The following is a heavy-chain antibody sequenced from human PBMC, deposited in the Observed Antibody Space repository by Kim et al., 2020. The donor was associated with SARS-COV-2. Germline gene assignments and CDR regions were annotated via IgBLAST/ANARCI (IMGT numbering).Heavy chain of an antibody. D-gene: IGHD3-16*01. V-gene: IGHV4-59*01. CDR2: IYYSGST. J-gene: IGHJ4*02. Sequence: SETLSLTCTVSGGSISSYYWSWIRQPPGKGLEWIGYIYYSGSTNYNPSLKSRVTISVDTSKNQFSLKLSSVTAADTAVYYCARWGTFKYYDYVWGSPIGEAFDYWGQGTLVTVSS. CDR3: ARWGTFKYYDYVWGSPIGEAFDY. CDR1: GGSISSYY.